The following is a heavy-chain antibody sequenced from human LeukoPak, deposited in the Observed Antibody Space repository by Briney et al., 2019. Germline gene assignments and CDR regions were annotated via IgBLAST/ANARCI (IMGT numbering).Heavy chain of an antibody. CDR1: GYTFTSYY. Sequence: SVKVSCKASGYTFTSYYMHWVRQAPGQGLEWMGGIIPILGTANYAQKFQGRVTITADESTSTAYMELSSLRSEDTAVYYCAREHGQSDYVHYWGQGTLVTVSS. CDR3: AREHGQSDYVHY. V-gene: IGHV1-69*13. D-gene: IGHD4-17*01. CDR2: IIPILGTA. J-gene: IGHJ4*02.